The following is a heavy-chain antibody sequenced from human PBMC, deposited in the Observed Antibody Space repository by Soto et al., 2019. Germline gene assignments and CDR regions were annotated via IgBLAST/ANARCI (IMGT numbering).Heavy chain of an antibody. CDR1: GFTFSRYW. J-gene: IGHJ4*02. D-gene: IGHD5-12*01. CDR3: ARETVELATNG. CDR2: IKQDGSEK. V-gene: IGHV3-7*01. Sequence: EVQLVESGGGLVQPGGSLRLSCAASGFTFSRYWMSWVRQAPGKGLEWVANIKQDGSEKYYVDSVKGRFTISRDNAENSLFLQMSSMIAEDTAVYYGARETVELATNGWGQGTLVTVSS.